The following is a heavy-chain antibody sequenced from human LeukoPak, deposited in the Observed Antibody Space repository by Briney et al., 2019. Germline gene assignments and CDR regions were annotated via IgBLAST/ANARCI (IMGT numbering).Heavy chain of an antibody. J-gene: IGHJ4*02. CDR1: GFTFCRHW. Sequence: PGGSLRLSCAASGFTFCRHWMSWVRQAPGKGPEWVANIKQDGSQRYYVDSVKGRFTISRDNARNSLDLQMSSLRAEDTAVYYCAREVYGDNYFDYWGQGTLVTVSS. CDR3: AREVYGDNYFDY. V-gene: IGHV3-7*05. CDR2: IKQDGSQR. D-gene: IGHD4-17*01.